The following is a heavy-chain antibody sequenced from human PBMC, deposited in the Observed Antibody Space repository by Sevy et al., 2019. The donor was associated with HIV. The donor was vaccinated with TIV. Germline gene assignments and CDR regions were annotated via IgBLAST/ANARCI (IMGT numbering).Heavy chain of an antibody. J-gene: IGHJ3*02. CDR1: GFTFSSYA. CDR2: IRGSGGST. V-gene: IGHV3-23*01. D-gene: IGHD2-2*02. Sequence: GGSLRLSCAASGFTFSSYAMSWVRQAPGKGLEWVSAIRGSGGSTYYVDSVKGRFTISRDNSKNTLYLQMNSLRAEDTAVYYCAKDGPIGYCSSTSCYTDAFDIWGQGTMVTVSS. CDR3: AKDGPIGYCSSTSCYTDAFDI.